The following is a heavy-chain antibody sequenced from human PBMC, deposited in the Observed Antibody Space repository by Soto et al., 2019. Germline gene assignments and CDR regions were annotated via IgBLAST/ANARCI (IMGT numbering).Heavy chain of an antibody. CDR1: GYSISSGYH. CDR3: ARDAYDRSDY. Sequence: PSETLSLTCAVSGYSISSGYHWGWLRPSPGKGLEWIGSIYHSGSTYYNPSLKSRVTTSADTSRDQFSLKINSVTAADTAVYYCARDAYDRSDYWGRGALVTVSS. J-gene: IGHJ4*02. D-gene: IGHD3-10*02. CDR2: IYHSGST. V-gene: IGHV4-38-2*02.